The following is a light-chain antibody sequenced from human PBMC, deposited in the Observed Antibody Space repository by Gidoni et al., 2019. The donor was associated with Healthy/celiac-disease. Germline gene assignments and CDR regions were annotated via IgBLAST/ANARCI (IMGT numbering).Light chain of an antibody. Sequence: IVLTQSPGTLSLSPGERATLSCRASQSVSSSYLAWYQQKPGQAPRLLIYGASSRATGIPDRFSDSGSGTDFTLTISRLEPEDFAVYYCQQYGSSPATFGGGTKVEIK. CDR2: GAS. V-gene: IGKV3-20*01. CDR3: QQYGSSPAT. J-gene: IGKJ4*01. CDR1: QSVSSSY.